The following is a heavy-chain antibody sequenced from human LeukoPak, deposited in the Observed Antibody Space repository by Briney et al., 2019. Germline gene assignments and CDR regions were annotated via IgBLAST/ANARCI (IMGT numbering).Heavy chain of an antibody. CDR3: AKDRRFGSSGWVFDY. CDR1: GFTFSSYA. D-gene: IGHD6-19*01. CDR2: ISGSGGST. V-gene: IGHV3-23*01. J-gene: IGHJ4*02. Sequence: GGSLRLSCAASGFTFSSYAMSWVRQPPGKGLEWVSAISGSGGSTYYADSVKGRFTISRDNSKNTLYLQMNSLRAEDTAVYYCAKDRRFGSSGWVFDYWGQGTLVTVSS.